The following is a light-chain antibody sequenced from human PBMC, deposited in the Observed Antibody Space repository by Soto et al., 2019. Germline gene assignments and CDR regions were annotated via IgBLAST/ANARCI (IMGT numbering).Light chain of an antibody. CDR1: SGRISYA. CDR2: LNSDGSH. CDR3: QTWGTGTVV. J-gene: IGLJ2*01. V-gene: IGLV4-69*01. Sequence: QLVLTQSPSASASLGTSVKLTCTLSSGRISYAIAWHQQQPEKGPRYLMKLNSDGSHNKGDGIPDRFSGSSSGAERYLTISSLQSEDEADYYCQTWGTGTVVFGGGTKLTVL.